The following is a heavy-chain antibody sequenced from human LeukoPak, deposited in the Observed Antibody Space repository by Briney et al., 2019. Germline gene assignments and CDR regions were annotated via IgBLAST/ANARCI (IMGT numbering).Heavy chain of an antibody. CDR2: ISGSGGST. Sequence: GGSLRPSCAASGFTFSSYAMSWVRQAPGKGLEWVSAISGSGGSTYYADSVKGRFTISRDNSKNTLYLQMNSLRAEDTAVYYCANSPSDYYFDGWGQGTLVTVSS. CDR1: GFTFSSYA. V-gene: IGHV3-23*01. CDR3: ANSPSDYYFDG. J-gene: IGHJ4*02.